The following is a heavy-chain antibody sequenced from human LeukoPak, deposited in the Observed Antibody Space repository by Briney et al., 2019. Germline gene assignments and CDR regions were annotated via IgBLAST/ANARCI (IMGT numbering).Heavy chain of an antibody. CDR3: AKGGVDTPWRLLGDYYYYMDV. CDR1: GFTFSSYG. V-gene: IGHV3-30*18. Sequence: PGGSLRLSCAASGFTFSSYGMHWVRQAPGKGLEWVAVISYDGSNKYYADSVKGRFTISRDNSKNTLYLQMNSLRAEDTAVYYCAKGGVDTPWRLLGDYYYYMDVWGKGTTVTVSS. CDR2: ISYDGSNK. J-gene: IGHJ6*03. D-gene: IGHD2-21*01.